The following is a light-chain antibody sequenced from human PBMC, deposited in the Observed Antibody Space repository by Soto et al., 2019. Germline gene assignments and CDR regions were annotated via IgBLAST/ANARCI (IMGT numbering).Light chain of an antibody. V-gene: IGLV3-21*02. CDR1: NIGSNT. CDR2: DDS. Sequence: SYELTQPPSVSVAPGQTARITCGGNNIGSNTVHWYQQRPGQAPVLVVYDDSDRPSGIPERFSGSNSGTTATLTISRVEAGDEADYYCQVWDTSSDHVVFGGGNKVTVL. J-gene: IGLJ2*01. CDR3: QVWDTSSDHVV.